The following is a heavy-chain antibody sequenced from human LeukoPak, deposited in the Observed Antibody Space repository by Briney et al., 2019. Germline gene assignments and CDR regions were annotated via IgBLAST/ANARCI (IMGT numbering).Heavy chain of an antibody. CDR3: AKEIYGDSTGGRFQQ. CDR1: GFTFSSYA. Sequence: GGTLRLSCAASGFTFSSYAMSWVRQARGKGLEWVSVISGSGGSTYYADSVKGRFTLSRDNSKNTLYLQMNSLRAKDTAVYYCAKEIYGDSTGGRFQQWGQGTLVTVSS. J-gene: IGHJ1*01. CDR2: ISGSGGST. V-gene: IGHV3-23*01. D-gene: IGHD4-17*01.